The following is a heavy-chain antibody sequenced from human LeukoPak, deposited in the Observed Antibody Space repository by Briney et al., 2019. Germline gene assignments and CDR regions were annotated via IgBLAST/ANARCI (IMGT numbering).Heavy chain of an antibody. CDR3: ARGPPIAAAAGDWFDP. CDR2: INPHSGGT. CDR1: GYTFTDYY. Sequence: ASVKVSCKASGYTFTDYYMHWVRQAPGQGLEWMGWINPHSGGTNYAQKFQGRVTMTRDTSISTAYMELSRLRSDDTAVYYCARGPPIAAAAGDWFDPWGQGTLVTVSS. D-gene: IGHD6-13*01. V-gene: IGHV1-2*02. J-gene: IGHJ5*02.